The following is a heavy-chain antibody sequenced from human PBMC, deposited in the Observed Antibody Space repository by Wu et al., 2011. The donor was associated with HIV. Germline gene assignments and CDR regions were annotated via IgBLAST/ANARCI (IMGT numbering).Heavy chain of an antibody. Sequence: QVQLVQSGAEMKKPGASVKVSCKASGYIFTNYGISWVRQAPGQGLEWMGWISADTGNTNYAQRFQGRLTMTTDTSTSTAYMELRRLRSDDTAVYYCAGSMVRGLMGDLDYWGQGTLVTVSS. V-gene: IGHV1-18*01. CDR3: AGSMVRGLMGDLDY. D-gene: IGHD3-10*01. J-gene: IGHJ4*02. CDR2: ISADTGNT. CDR1: GYIFTNYG.